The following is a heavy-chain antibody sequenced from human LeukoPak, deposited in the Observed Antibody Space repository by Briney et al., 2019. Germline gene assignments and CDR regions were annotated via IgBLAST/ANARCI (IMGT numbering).Heavy chain of an antibody. CDR2: IIPIFGTA. Sequence: GASVKVSCKASGGTFSSYAISWVRQAPGQGLERMGGIIPIFGTANYAQKFQGRVTITTDESTSTAYMELSSLRSEDTAVYYCASSIAARRGDFDYWGQGTLVTVSS. J-gene: IGHJ4*02. D-gene: IGHD6-6*01. CDR1: GGTFSSYA. V-gene: IGHV1-69*05. CDR3: ASSIAARRGDFDY.